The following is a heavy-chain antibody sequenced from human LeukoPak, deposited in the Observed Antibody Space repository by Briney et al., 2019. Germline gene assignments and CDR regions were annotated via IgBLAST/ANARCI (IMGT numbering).Heavy chain of an antibody. CDR2: ISGSGGST. Sequence: GGSLRLSCAASGFIFSSYAMSWGRQTPGKGLEGVSPISGSGGSTYYADSVKGGFTISRENSKNTVYLQMNSLRAEDTAVYYCANDIVVVPAAKTFDYWGQGTLVTVSS. V-gene: IGHV3-23*01. CDR3: ANDIVVVPAAKTFDY. CDR1: GFIFSSYA. D-gene: IGHD2-2*01. J-gene: IGHJ4*02.